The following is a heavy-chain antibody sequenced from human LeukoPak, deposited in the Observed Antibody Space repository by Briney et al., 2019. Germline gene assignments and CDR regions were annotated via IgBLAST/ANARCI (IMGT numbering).Heavy chain of an antibody. D-gene: IGHD3-3*01. CDR2: IIPIFGTA. CDR1: GGTFSSYA. CDR3: ASPGHYDFWSGYYSY. Sequence: ASVKVSCKASGGTFSSYAISWVRQAPGQGLEWMGGIIPIFGTANYAQKFQGRVTITTDESTSTAYMELSSLRSEDTAVYYCASPGHYDFWSGYYSYWGQGTLVTVSS. J-gene: IGHJ4*02. V-gene: IGHV1-69*05.